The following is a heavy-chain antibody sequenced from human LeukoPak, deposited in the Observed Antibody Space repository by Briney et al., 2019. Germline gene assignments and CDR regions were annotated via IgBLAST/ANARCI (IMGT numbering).Heavy chain of an antibody. Sequence: GGSLRLSCAASGFTFSDYYMSWIRQAPGKGLEWVSYISSSGSNIYYADSVKGRFTISRDNAKNSLYLQMNSLRAEDTAVYYCAREKQVAGTGGYYFDYWGQGTLVTVSS. CDR2: ISSSGSNI. CDR3: AREKQVAGTGGYYFDY. J-gene: IGHJ4*02. D-gene: IGHD6-19*01. V-gene: IGHV3-11*01. CDR1: GFTFSDYY.